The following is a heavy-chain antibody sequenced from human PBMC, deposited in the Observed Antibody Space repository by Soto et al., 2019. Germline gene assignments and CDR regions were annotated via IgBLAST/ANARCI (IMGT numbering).Heavy chain of an antibody. CDR3: AMDLRVGLDIAAAAQAGFDP. D-gene: IGHD6-13*01. J-gene: IGHJ5*02. Sequence: QVQLVQSGAEVKKPGASVKVSCKASGYTFTSYYMLWVRQAPGQGLEWMGIINPSGGSTSYAQKFQGRVTMTRDTSASTVYMELSSLRSEDTAVYYCAMDLRVGLDIAAAAQAGFDPWGQGTLVTVSS. CDR1: GYTFTSYY. CDR2: INPSGGST. V-gene: IGHV1-46*01.